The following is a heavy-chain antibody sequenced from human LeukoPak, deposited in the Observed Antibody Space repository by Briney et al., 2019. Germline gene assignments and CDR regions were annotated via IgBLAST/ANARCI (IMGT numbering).Heavy chain of an antibody. CDR2: INPNSGGT. D-gene: IGHD3-3*01. CDR3: ARDGGTESYDFWSGYYGYKF. CDR1: GYTFTGYY. J-gene: IGHJ4*02. Sequence: ASVKVSCKASGYTFTGYYMHWVRQAPGQGLEWMGWINPNSGGTNYAQKFQGRVTMTRDTSIGTAYMELSRLRSDDTAVYYCARDGGTESYDFWSGYYGYKFWGQGTLVTVSS. V-gene: IGHV1-2*02.